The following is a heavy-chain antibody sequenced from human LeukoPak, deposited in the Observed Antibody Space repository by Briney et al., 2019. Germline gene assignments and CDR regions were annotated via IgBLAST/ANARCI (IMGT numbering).Heavy chain of an antibody. D-gene: IGHD1-1*01. V-gene: IGHV3-21*01. J-gene: IGHJ5*02. CDR2: ISSSSSYI. Sequence: GGSLRLSCAASGFTFSSYSINWVRQAPGKGLEWVSSISSSSSYIYYADSVKGRFTISRDNAKNSLYLQMNSLRAEDTAVYYCARDSSENNWNDGWFDPWGQGTLVTVSS. CDR1: GFTFSSYS. CDR3: ARDSSENNWNDGWFDP.